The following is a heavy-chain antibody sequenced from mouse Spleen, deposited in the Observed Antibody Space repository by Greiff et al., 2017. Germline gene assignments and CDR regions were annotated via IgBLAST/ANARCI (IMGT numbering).Heavy chain of an antibody. D-gene: IGHD1-1*01. V-gene: IGHV1-69*02. CDR3: TRGVVAIPFDY. CDR2: IYPSDSYT. Sequence: QVQLQQPGAELVRPGASVKLSCKASGYTFTSYWINWVKQRPGQGLEWIGNIYPSDSYTNYNQKFKDKATLTVDKSSSTAYMQLSSPTSEDSAVYYCTRGVVAIPFDYWGQGTTLTVSS. J-gene: IGHJ2*01. CDR1: GYTFTSYW.